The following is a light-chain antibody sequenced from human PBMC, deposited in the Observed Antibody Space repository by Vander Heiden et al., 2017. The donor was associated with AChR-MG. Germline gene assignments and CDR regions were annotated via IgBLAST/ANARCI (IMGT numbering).Light chain of an antibody. Sequence: QSALTPPRSVSGPPRQPDTLSCTGHSSDVNGSDYVSWYQQYQGKAPKLVIFDIARRPSGVPDRVSVSKSGNTASLTISGLQSEDEADYYCGSYAGNYIFSYVFGAGTKVTVL. CDR1: SSDVNGSDY. V-gene: IGLV2-11*01. CDR2: DIA. J-gene: IGLJ1*01. CDR3: GSYAGNYIFSYV.